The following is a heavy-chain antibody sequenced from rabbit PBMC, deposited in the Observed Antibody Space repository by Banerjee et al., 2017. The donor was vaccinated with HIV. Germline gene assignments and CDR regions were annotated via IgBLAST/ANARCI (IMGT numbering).Heavy chain of an antibody. J-gene: IGHJ4*01. Sequence: HLKETGGGLVQPGGSLTLSCKASGFDFSSYYMSWVRQAPGKGLEWIGIIYVGGGNTDYASWVNGRFTISSDNAQNTVDLQMNSLTAADTATYFCVRDQAGDADYGPYYLNLWGPGTLVTVS. CDR1: GFDFSSYY. D-gene: IGHD2-1*01. V-gene: IGHV1S7*01. CDR3: VRDQAGDADYGPYYLNL. CDR2: IYVGGGNT.